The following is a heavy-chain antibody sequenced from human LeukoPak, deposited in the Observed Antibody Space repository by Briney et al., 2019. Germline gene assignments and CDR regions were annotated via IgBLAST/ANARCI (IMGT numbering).Heavy chain of an antibody. CDR1: GYTFTGHY. J-gene: IGHJ4*02. V-gene: IGHV1-2*02. D-gene: IGHD3-22*01. CDR2: INPNSGAT. Sequence: GASVKVSCKASGYTFTGHYMHWVRQAPGQGLEWMGWINPNSGATNYAQKFQGRVTMTRDTSISTAYMELTRLRSDDTAVYYCAKLPKWDSSPYYYFDWWGQGTLVSVSS. CDR3: AKLPKWDSSPYYYFDW.